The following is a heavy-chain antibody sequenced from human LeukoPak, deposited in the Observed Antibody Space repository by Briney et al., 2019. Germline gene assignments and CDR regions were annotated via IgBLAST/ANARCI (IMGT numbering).Heavy chain of an antibody. Sequence: SETLSLTCAVYGGSFSGYYWRGLARPPGRGRGGFGEINHSRSTNYNPSLKSRVTISVDTSKNQFSLKLSSVTAADTAVYYCARGGGCSSTSCYPSWGQGTLVTVSS. CDR1: GGSFSGYY. D-gene: IGHD2-2*01. CDR2: INHSRST. V-gene: IGHV4-34*01. CDR3: ARGGGCSSTSCYPS. J-gene: IGHJ4*02.